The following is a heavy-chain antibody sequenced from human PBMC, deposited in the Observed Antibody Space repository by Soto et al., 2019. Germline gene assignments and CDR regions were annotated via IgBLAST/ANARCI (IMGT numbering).Heavy chain of an antibody. D-gene: IGHD3-10*01. Sequence: EAQLVESGGGLVQPGGSPRLSCAASGFSVSSTYMSWVRQAPGKGLEWVSVIYISGSTRYADSLRGRFTTSRQNSENTLFLQLMSLRHEDTAVYYCVRGLWFGQLYADLWGQGTLVTVSS. J-gene: IGHJ5*02. V-gene: IGHV3-53*04. CDR1: GFSVSSTY. CDR2: IYISGST. CDR3: VRGLWFGQLYADL.